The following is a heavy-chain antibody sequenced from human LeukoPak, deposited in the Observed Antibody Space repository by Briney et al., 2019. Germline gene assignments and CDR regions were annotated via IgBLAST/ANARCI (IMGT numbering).Heavy chain of an antibody. D-gene: IGHD6-19*01. J-gene: IGHJ4*02. CDR2: INHSGST. Sequence: GSLRLSCAASGFTFSFYAMSWIRQPPGKGLEWIGEINHSGSTNYNPSLKSRVTISVDTSKNQFSLKLSSVTAADTAVYYCAKAGRWLVLVPYLDYWGQGTLVTVSS. CDR3: AKAGRWLVLVPYLDY. CDR1: GFTFSFYA. V-gene: IGHV4-34*01.